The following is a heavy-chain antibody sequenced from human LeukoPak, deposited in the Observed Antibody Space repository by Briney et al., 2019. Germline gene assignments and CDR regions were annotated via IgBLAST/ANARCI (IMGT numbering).Heavy chain of an antibody. CDR3: AKDQGDY. CDR2: ISYDGSNK. Sequence: GGSLRLSCAASGFTFSSYGMHRVRHAPGKGLEWVAVISYDGSNKYYADSVKGRFTISRDNSKNTLYLQMNSLRAEDTAVYYCAKDQGDYWGQGTLVTVSS. V-gene: IGHV3-30*18. CDR1: GFTFSSYG. J-gene: IGHJ4*02.